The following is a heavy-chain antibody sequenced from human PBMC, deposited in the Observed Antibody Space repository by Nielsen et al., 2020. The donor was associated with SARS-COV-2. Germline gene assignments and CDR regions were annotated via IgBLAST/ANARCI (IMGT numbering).Heavy chain of an antibody. Sequence: ASVKVSCKASGYTFTSYAMHWVRQAPGQRLEWMGWINAGNGNTKYSQKFQGRVTMTRDTSTSTVYMELSSLRSEDTAVYYCARDRRECSGGSCYSSYFDYWGQGTLVTVSS. D-gene: IGHD2-15*01. J-gene: IGHJ4*02. CDR2: INAGNGNT. CDR3: ARDRRECSGGSCYSSYFDY. V-gene: IGHV1-3*01. CDR1: GYTFTSYA.